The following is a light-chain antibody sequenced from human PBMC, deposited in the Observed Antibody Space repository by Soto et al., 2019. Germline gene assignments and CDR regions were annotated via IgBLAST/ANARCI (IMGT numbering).Light chain of an antibody. J-gene: IGKJ5*01. CDR1: QSVSRDY. CDR3: QQYNNWPT. Sequence: EIVLTQCPDTLSLSPGERATLSCRASQSVSRDYLVWYQQKPGQAPRLLIYDAYNRATGIPPRFSGSGSGTDFTLTISSLEPEDFAVYYCQQYNNWPTFGQGTRLEIK. CDR2: DAY. V-gene: IGKV3-11*01.